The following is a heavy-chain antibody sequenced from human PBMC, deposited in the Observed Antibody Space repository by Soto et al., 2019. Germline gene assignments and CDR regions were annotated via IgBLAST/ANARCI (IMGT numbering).Heavy chain of an antibody. V-gene: IGHV3-23*01. CDR3: AIGDYLDY. Sequence: EVQLLESGGGLIKPGGSLRLSCAASGFTFSSYAMSWVRQAPGKGLEWVSAISGSGGSTYYADSVKGRFTISRDNSKNTLYLQMNILRAEDTAVYYCAIGDYLDYWGQGTLVTVSS. CDR2: ISGSGGST. CDR1: GFTFSSYA. J-gene: IGHJ4*02.